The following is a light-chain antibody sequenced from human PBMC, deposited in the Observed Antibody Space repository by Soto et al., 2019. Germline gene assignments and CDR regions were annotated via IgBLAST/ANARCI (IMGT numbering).Light chain of an antibody. CDR3: QQDKTYPHT. CDR2: DAF. CDR1: QSINNW. V-gene: IGKV1-5*01. Sequence: IQMTESPTNLSGSXXDRVTITCRASQSINNWLAWYQQKPGKAPKLLIFDAFSLESGVPFRFSGSGFGTEFTLTISSLQPDDSATYYCQQDKTYPHTFGGGAKVDIK. J-gene: IGKJ4*01.